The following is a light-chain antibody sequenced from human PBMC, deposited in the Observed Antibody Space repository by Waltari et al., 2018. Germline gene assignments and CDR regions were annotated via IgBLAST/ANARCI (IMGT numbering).Light chain of an antibody. J-gene: IGLJ2*01. V-gene: IGLV1-36*01. CDR1: SSNIGNNA. Sequence: QSVLTQPPSVSEAPRQRVTISCSGSSSNIGNNAVNWYQQLPGKAPKLLIYYDDLLPPGGSDRFSGSKSGPSASLAISGLQSDDEADYYCAAWDDSLNGVVFGGGTKLTVL. CDR2: YDD. CDR3: AAWDDSLNGVV.